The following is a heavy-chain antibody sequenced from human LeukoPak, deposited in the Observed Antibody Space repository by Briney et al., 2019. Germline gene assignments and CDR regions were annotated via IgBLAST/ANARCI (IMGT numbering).Heavy chain of an antibody. Sequence: GGSLRLSCAASGFTFSSYGMHWVRQAPGKGLEWVAFIRYDGSNKYYADSVKGRFTISRDNSKNTLYLQMNSLRAGDTAVYYCATPKGICSSTSCYQNLDYWGQGTLVTVSS. V-gene: IGHV3-30*02. CDR3: ATPKGICSSTSCYQNLDY. CDR1: GFTFSSYG. CDR2: IRYDGSNK. D-gene: IGHD2-2*01. J-gene: IGHJ4*02.